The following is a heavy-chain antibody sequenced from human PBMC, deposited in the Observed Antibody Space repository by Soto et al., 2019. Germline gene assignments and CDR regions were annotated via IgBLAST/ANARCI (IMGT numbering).Heavy chain of an antibody. D-gene: IGHD6-19*01. CDR3: ARDEYHSSGRNWYFDL. V-gene: IGHV3-53*04. CDR1: GFTVSSNY. J-gene: IGHJ2*01. CDR2: IYSGGST. Sequence: GGSLRLSCAASGFTVSSNYMSWVRQAPGKGLEWVSVIYSGGSTYYADSVKGRFTISRHNSKNTLYLQMNSLRAEDTAVYYCARDEYHSSGRNWYFDLWGRGTLVTVSS.